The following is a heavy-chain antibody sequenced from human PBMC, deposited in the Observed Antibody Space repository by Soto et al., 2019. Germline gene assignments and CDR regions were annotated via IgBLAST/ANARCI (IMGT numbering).Heavy chain of an antibody. CDR3: GRDHEYSSSSGGIDY. D-gene: IGHD6-6*01. J-gene: IGHJ4*02. V-gene: IGHV1-46*03. CDR2: INPSGRST. Sequence: VASVKVSCKASGYTFTSYFMHWVRQAPGQGLEWMGIINPSGRSTSYAQKFQGRVTMTRDTSTSTVYMELSSLRSEDTAVYYCGRDHEYSSSSGGIDYWGQGTLVTVSS. CDR1: GYTFTSYF.